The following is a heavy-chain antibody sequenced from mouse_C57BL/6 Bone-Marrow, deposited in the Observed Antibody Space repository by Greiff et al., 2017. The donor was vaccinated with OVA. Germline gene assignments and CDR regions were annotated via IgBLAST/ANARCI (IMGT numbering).Heavy chain of an antibody. CDR1: GYTFTDYY. V-gene: IGHV1-19*01. CDR3: ARRRGTYGNYDFDY. Sequence: VQLQQSGPVLVKPGASVKMSCKASGYTFTDYYMNWVKQSHGKSLEWIGVINPYNGGTSYNQKFKGKATLTVDKSSSTAYMELNSLTSEDSAVYYCARRRGTYGNYDFDYWGQGTTLTVSS. CDR2: INPYNGGT. J-gene: IGHJ2*01. D-gene: IGHD2-1*01.